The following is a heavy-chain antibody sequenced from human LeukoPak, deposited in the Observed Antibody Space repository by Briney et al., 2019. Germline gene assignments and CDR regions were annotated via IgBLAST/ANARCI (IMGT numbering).Heavy chain of an antibody. CDR1: GYTFTSYG. CDR3: AGGKMGIAAAVGGPHYYYYGMDV. CDR2: ISAYNGNT. V-gene: IGHV1-18*01. J-gene: IGHJ6*02. D-gene: IGHD6-13*01. Sequence: GASVKVSCKASGYTFTSYGISWVRQAPGQGLEWMGWISAYNGNTNYAQKLQGRVTMTTDTSTSTAYMELRSLRSDDTAVYYCAGGKMGIAAAVGGPHYYYYGMDVWGQGTTVTVSS.